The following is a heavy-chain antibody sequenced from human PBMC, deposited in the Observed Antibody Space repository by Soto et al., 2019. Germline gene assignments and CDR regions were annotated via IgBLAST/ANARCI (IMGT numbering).Heavy chain of an antibody. CDR3: AIPPWRDNNHWRSVAL. CDR2: ISYDGSNK. V-gene: IGHV3-30-3*01. J-gene: IGHJ2*01. Sequence: QVQLVESGGGLVQPGRSLRLSCAASGFTFSSYAMHWVRQAPGKGLEWVAVISYDGSNKYYADSVKGRFTISRDNSKNTLSLLMNSLRTEDTAVYYCAIPPWRDNNHWRSVALLGRGTLV. CDR1: GFTFSSYA. D-gene: IGHD2-2*02.